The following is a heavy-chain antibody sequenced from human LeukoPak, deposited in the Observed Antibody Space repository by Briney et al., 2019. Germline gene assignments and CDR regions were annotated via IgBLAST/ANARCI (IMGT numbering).Heavy chain of an antibody. CDR1: GFTFSNYW. CDR3: ARGGGSVDY. V-gene: IGHV3-7*05. J-gene: IGHJ4*02. Sequence: QTGGSLRLPCVASGFTFSNYWMSWVRQAPGKGLEWVANIKQDGSDKYYVDSVKGRFTISRDNAKNSLYLQMNSLRADDTAVYYCARGGGSVDYWGQGTLVTVSS. D-gene: IGHD4-23*01. CDR2: IKQDGSDK.